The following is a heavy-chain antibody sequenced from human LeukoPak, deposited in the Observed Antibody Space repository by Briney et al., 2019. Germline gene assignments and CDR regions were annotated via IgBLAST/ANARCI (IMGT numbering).Heavy chain of an antibody. J-gene: IGHJ4*02. D-gene: IGHD1-26*01. V-gene: IGHV1-2*06. CDR2: INPNSGDT. CDR1: GCTFTGYY. CDR3: ARDSGRFTNPIDY. Sequence: ASVKVSCRPSGCTFTGYYMLWVRQAPGQGLEWMGRINPNSGDTNYAQKFQGRVTMTRDTSISTAYMELSRLTSDDTAVYYCARDSGRFTNPIDYWGQGTLVTVSS.